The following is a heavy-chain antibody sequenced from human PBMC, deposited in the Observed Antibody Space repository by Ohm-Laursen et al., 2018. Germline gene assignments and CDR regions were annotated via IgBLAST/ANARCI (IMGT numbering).Heavy chain of an antibody. CDR3: TRGLGDGYNWDGFDI. CDR2: SRSKAYGGTT. CDR1: GFTFCDYA. Sequence: RSLRLSCSASGFTFCDYAMSWFRQAPGKGLEWVGFSRSKAYGGTTEYAASVKGRFTISRDDSKSIAYLQMNSLKTEDTAVYYCTRGLGDGYNWDGFDIWGQGTMVTVSS. D-gene: IGHD5-24*01. J-gene: IGHJ3*02. V-gene: IGHV3-49*03.